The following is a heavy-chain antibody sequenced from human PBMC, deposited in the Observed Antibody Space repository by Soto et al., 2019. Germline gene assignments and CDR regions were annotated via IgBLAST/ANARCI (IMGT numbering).Heavy chain of an antibody. Sequence: PSATLSLTCAVSGCSISSYYWSWIRPPPGKGLEWIGYIYYSGSTNYNPSLKSRVTISVDTSKNQFSLKLSSVTAADTAVYYCARVSTVGKGYYYGMDVWGQGTTVTVSS. V-gene: IGHV4-59*01. D-gene: IGHD4-17*01. J-gene: IGHJ6*02. CDR3: ARVSTVGKGYYYGMDV. CDR1: GCSISSYY. CDR2: IYYSGST.